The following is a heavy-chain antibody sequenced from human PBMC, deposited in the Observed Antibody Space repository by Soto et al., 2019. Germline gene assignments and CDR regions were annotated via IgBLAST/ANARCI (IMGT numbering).Heavy chain of an antibody. CDR3: ARRRGTGPYPHDFQP. CDR2: IYYSGST. Sequence: QVQLQESGPGLVKPSQTLSLTCTASGGSISSGGYYWSWMRQHPGKGLEWIGYIYYSGSTYYNPSLKSRVTISVDTSNNQFSLKLSSVTAADTAVYYCARRRGTGPYPHDFQPWGQGTLVTVSS. D-gene: IGHD3-16*01. J-gene: IGHJ1*01. V-gene: IGHV4-31*03. CDR1: GGSISSGGYY.